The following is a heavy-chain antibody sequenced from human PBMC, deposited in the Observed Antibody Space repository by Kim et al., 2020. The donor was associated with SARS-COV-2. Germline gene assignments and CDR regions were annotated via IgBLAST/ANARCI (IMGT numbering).Heavy chain of an antibody. CDR1: GFTFSSYG. Sequence: GGSLRLSCAASGFTFSSYGMHWVRQAPGKGLEWVAVISYDGSNKYYADSVKGRFTISRDNSKNTLYLQMNSLRAEDTAMYYCAKSIGYFQHWGQGTLVTV. J-gene: IGHJ1*01. CDR3: AKSIGYFQH. CDR2: ISYDGSNK. V-gene: IGHV3-30*18. D-gene: IGHD6-6*01.